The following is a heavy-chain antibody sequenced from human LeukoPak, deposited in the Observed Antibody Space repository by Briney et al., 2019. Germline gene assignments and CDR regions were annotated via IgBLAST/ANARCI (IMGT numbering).Heavy chain of an antibody. CDR3: AKGGSGWYREYFQH. J-gene: IGHJ1*01. CDR1: GFSFSSYA. Sequence: GGSLRLSCAASGFSFSSYAMTWVRQAPGKGLEWVSAISGSGGSTYYADSVKGRFTISRDNSKNTLYLQVNVLRAGDTAVYYCAKGGSGWYREYFQHWGQGTLVTVSS. CDR2: ISGSGGST. V-gene: IGHV3-23*01. D-gene: IGHD6-19*01.